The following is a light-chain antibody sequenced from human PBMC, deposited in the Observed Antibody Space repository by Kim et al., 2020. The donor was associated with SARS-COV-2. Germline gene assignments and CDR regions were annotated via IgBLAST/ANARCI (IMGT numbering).Light chain of an antibody. CDR1: QSVSST. J-gene: IGKJ1*01. Sequence: EIVMTQSPATLSLSPGERATLSCRASQSVSSTLAWYQQKPGQAPRLLIHSASTRATGIPARFSGSGSGTEFTLTISSLQSEDFAVYYCQQYDKWPPWTFGQGTKVDIK. CDR3: QQYDKWPPWT. CDR2: SAS. V-gene: IGKV3-15*01.